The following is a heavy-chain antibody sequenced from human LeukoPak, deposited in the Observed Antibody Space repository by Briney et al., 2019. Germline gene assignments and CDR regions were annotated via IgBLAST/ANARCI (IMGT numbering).Heavy chain of an antibody. J-gene: IGHJ2*01. CDR3: ARDSAWTTFDL. V-gene: IGHV3-74*01. CDR2: INSYGTST. Sequence: GGSLRLSCAASGFTFSSFWMHWVRQAPGKGLVWVSRINSYGTSTAHADAVKGRFTISRDNAKNTLYLQMNSLRGEDTAVYFCARDSAWTTFDLWGRGALVTVAS. D-gene: IGHD3/OR15-3a*01. CDR1: GFTFSSFW.